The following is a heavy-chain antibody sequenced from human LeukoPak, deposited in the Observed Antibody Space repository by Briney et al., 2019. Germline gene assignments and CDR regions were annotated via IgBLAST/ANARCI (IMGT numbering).Heavy chain of an antibody. D-gene: IGHD3-10*01. CDR2: IYPGDSDT. J-gene: IGHJ3*02. V-gene: IGHV5-51*01. CDR1: GYSFTSYW. Sequence: GESLKISCKGSGYSFTSYWIGWVRQMPGKGLEWMGIIYPGDSDTRYSPSFQGQVTISADKSISTAYLQRSSLKASDTAMYYCATLYYYGSGSYRVGAFDIWGQGTMVTVSS. CDR3: ATLYYYGSGSYRVGAFDI.